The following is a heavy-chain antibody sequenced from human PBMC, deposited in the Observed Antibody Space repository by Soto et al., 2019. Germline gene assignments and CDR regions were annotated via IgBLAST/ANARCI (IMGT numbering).Heavy chain of an antibody. D-gene: IGHD3-22*01. CDR3: VKDDGGYPSTAPH. CDR2: ISGSGDRT. Sequence: GGSIIVSCAAAEGTISNYAMSWIRQAPGKGLDWVSGISGSGDRTYYADSAKGRFTISKDISKNSLSLQLDSLGVEDTAVYFCVKDDGGYPSTAPHWGQGTLVTVSS. J-gene: IGHJ4*02. V-gene: IGHV3-23*01. CDR1: EGTISNYA.